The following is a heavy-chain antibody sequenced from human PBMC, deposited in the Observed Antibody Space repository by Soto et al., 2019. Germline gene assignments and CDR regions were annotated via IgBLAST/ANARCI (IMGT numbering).Heavy chain of an antibody. V-gene: IGHV4-39*01. Sequence: QLQLQESGPGLVKPSETLSLTCTVSGGSISSSSYYWGWIRQPPGKGLEWIGSIYYSGSSYYNPSLKSRVTISVDTSKNQFSLKLSSVTAADTAVYYCARHYGDYYYYGLDVWGQGTTVTVSS. D-gene: IGHD3-10*01. CDR1: GGSISSSSYY. CDR3: ARHYGDYYYYGLDV. CDR2: IYYSGSS. J-gene: IGHJ6*02.